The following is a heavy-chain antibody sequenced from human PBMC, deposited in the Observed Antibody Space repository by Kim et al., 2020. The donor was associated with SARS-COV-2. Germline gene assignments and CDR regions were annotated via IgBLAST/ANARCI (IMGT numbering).Heavy chain of an antibody. CDR1: GYSFTSYW. V-gene: IGHV5-51*01. CDR3: ARVGYCSSTSCSGEATARYFDY. D-gene: IGHD2-2*01. J-gene: IGHJ4*02. CDR2: IYPGDSDT. Sequence: GESLKISCKGSGYSFTSYWIGWVRQMPGKGLEWMGIIYPGDSDTRYSPSFQGQVTISAYKSISTAYLQWSSLKASDTAMYYCARVGYCSSTSCSGEATARYFDYWGQGTLVTVSS.